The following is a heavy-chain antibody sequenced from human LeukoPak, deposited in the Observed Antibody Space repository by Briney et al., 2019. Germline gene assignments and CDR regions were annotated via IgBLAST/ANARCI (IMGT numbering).Heavy chain of an antibody. CDR1: GFTFDDYG. Sequence: GGSLRLSCAASGFTFDDYGMRWVRQAPGKGGEGVSGINWNGGSKGYADSVKGLFPISRDNAKNSLYLQMNSLRAEDTALYYCVGGNRYYDSSGYSDPFDYWGQGTLVTVSS. D-gene: IGHD3-22*01. CDR2: INWNGGSK. CDR3: VGGNRYYDSSGYSDPFDY. V-gene: IGHV3-20*04. J-gene: IGHJ4*02.